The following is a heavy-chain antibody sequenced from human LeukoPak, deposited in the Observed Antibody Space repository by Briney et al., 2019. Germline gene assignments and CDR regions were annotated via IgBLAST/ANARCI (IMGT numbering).Heavy chain of an antibody. V-gene: IGHV4-59*01. J-gene: IGHJ3*02. CDR3: ARLRPRYIAAAEAFDI. CDR1: GGSISSYY. CDR2: IYYSGST. D-gene: IGHD6-13*01. Sequence: SSETLSLTCTVSGGSISSYYWSWIRQPPGKGLEWIGYIYYSGSTNYNPSLKSRVTISVDTSKNQFSLKLSSVTAADTAVYYCARLRPRYIAAAEAFDIWGQGTMVTVSS.